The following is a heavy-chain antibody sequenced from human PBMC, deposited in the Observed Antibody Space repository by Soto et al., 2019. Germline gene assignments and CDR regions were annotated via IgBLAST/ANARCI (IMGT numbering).Heavy chain of an antibody. CDR2: INHSGST. D-gene: IGHD1-26*01. Sequence: QVQLLQRGAGLLKPSETLSLTCAVLGGSFSDYYWTWIRQPPGKGLEWIGEINHSGSTSYNPSLKSRLTLSVDTSTKEFSLNLSSVTAADTAAYHCVRVRAFMSRVAFDIWGQGTMVTVSS. V-gene: IGHV4-34*02. J-gene: IGHJ3*02. CDR3: VRVRAFMSRVAFDI. CDR1: GGSFSDYY.